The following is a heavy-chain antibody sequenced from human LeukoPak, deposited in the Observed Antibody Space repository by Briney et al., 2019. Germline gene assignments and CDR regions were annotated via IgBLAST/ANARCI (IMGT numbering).Heavy chain of an antibody. CDR3: ARDRPLYCSGGSYCYYYYGMDV. J-gene: IGHJ6*02. V-gene: IGHV4-59*01. D-gene: IGHD2-15*01. Sequence: SETLSLTCTVSGGSISSYYWSWIRQPPGKGLERIGYIYYSGSTNYNPSLKSRVTISVDTSKNQFSLKLSSVTAADTAVYYCARDRPLYCSGGSYCYYYYGMDVWGQGTTVTVSS. CDR2: IYYSGST. CDR1: GGSISSYY.